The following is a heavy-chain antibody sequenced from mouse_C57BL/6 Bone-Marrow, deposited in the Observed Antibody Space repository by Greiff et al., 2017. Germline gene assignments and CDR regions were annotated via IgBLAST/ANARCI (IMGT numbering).Heavy chain of an antibody. V-gene: IGHV10-1*01. Sequence: EVQLVESGGGLVQPKGSLKLSCAASGFSFNTYAMNWVRQAPGKGLEWVARIRSKSNNYATYYADSVKDRFTISRDDSESMLYLQMNNLKTEDTAMYYCVRWGGSSPYYAMDYWGQGTSVTVSS. CDR1: GFSFNTYA. CDR2: IRSKSNNYAT. D-gene: IGHD1-1*01. J-gene: IGHJ4*01. CDR3: VRWGGSSPYYAMDY.